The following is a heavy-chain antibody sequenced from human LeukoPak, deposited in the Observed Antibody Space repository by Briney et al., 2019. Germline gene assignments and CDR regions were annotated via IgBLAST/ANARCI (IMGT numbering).Heavy chain of an antibody. Sequence: ASMKVSCKASGNTFSNYGFSWVRQAPGQGLEWMGWINANSGNTDYAQNFQGRVTLTTDTSTNVAYMELRSLTSDDTAVYYCARDVGVTRFDPWGQGTLVTVSS. CDR3: ARDVGVTRFDP. J-gene: IGHJ5*02. D-gene: IGHD3-22*01. CDR1: GNTFSNYG. CDR2: INANSGNT. V-gene: IGHV1-18*01.